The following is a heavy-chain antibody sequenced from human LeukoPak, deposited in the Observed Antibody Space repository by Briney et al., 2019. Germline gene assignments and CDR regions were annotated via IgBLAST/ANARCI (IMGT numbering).Heavy chain of an antibody. Sequence: GGSLRLSRAASGFTFSSYWMHWVRQAPGKGLVWVSRINSDGSSTSYADSVKGRFTISRDNSKNTLYLQMNSLRAEDTAVYYCAKDSGSSGYYPYYFDYWGQGTLVTVSS. CDR1: GFTFSSYW. CDR2: INSDGSST. J-gene: IGHJ4*02. CDR3: AKDSGSSGYYPYYFDY. D-gene: IGHD3-22*01. V-gene: IGHV3-74*01.